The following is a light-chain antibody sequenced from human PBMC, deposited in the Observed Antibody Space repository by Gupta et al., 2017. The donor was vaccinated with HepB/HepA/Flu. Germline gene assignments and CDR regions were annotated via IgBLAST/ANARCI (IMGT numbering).Light chain of an antibody. CDR2: GTT. Sequence: DIQMTQSPSSLSASVRDRVSITCRASQNISLYLNWYQHKPGKAPKLLIYGTTNLLTGVPSRFSVSGSGTDFTLTISRLQPEDFATYNCQQTDSVPWTFGQGTKVEIK. CDR3: QQTDSVPWT. V-gene: IGKV1-39*01. CDR1: QNISLY. J-gene: IGKJ1*01.